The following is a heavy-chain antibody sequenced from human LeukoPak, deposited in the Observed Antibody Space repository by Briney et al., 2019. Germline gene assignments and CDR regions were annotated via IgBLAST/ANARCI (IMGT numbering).Heavy chain of an antibody. CDR3: TKRVVTTVNDY. V-gene: IGHV3-73*01. CDR1: GFTFSGSA. D-gene: IGHD4-17*01. Sequence: GGCLRLSCAPPGFTFSGSARHCVRERPGKGLEWVGRIRSRATDNATAYVESVIGRSTVSSEDSKNTAKMQMNSVETEVTAVYYCTKRVVTTVNDYWGQGTLVTVSS. CDR2: IRSRATDNAT. J-gene: IGHJ4*02.